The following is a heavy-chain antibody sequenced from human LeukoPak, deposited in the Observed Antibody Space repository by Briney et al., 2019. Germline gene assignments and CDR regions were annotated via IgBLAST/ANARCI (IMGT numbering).Heavy chain of an antibody. J-gene: IGHJ4*02. D-gene: IGHD6-13*01. CDR3: ARGRAAAGTL. Sequence: GGSLRLSCAASGFTFSSYAMSWVRQAPGKGLEWVANIKQDGSEKYYVDSVKGRFTISRDNAKNSLYLQMNSLRAEDTAVYYCARGRAAAGTLWGQGTLVTVSS. CDR2: IKQDGSEK. CDR1: GFTFSSYA. V-gene: IGHV3-7*01.